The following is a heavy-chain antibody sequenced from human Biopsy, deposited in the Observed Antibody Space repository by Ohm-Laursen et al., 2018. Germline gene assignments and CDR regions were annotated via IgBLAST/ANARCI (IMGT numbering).Heavy chain of an antibody. J-gene: IGHJ4*02. D-gene: IGHD2-8*01. CDR1: SNTFTDYN. V-gene: IGHV1-2*02. CDR2: INSKTGAT. CDR3: ARDPLNGHKHFDY. Sequence: ASVKVSCKASSNTFTDYNIHWVRQAPGQGLEWLGYINSKTGATNYAQKFQGTVTMTRDTSISTAYLALGSLRSADTAIYYCARDPLNGHKHFDYWGQGSLVTVSS.